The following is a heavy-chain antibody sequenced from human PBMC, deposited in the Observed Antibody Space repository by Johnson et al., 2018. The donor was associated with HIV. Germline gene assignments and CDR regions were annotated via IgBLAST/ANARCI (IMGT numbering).Heavy chain of an antibody. J-gene: IGHJ3*02. CDR1: GFTFSTYA. V-gene: IGHV3-30-3*01. Sequence: QVRLVESGGGVVQPGRSLRLSCAASGFTFSTYAIHWVRQAPGKGLEWVAFISYDGNNKYYADSVKGRFTISRDNSKNTLYLQMNSLRPEDTAVYYCAREAATTFWGWDAFDIWGQGTMVTISS. D-gene: IGHD3-10*02. CDR2: ISYDGNNK. CDR3: AREAATTFWGWDAFDI.